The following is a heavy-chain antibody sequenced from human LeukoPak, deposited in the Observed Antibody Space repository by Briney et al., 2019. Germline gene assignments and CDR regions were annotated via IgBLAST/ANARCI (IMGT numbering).Heavy chain of an antibody. CDR3: ARQDGHYYDSSGHHPADWFDP. D-gene: IGHD3-22*01. V-gene: IGHV1-2*02. CDR1: GYTFTSYG. CDR2: INPNSGGT. Sequence: ASVKVSCKASGYTFTSYGISWVRQAPGQGLEWMGWINPNSGGTNYAQKFQGRVTMTRDTSISTAYMELSRLRSDDTAVYYCARQDGHYYDSSGHHPADWFDPWGQGTLVTVSS. J-gene: IGHJ5*02.